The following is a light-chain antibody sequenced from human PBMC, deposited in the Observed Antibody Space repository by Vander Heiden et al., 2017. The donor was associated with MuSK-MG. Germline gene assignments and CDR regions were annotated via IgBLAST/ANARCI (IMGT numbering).Light chain of an antibody. Sequence: EIVLTQSPGTLSLSPGERATLSCRASQSVSSSYLAWYQQNPGQAPRLLICGASSRAIGIPDRFSGSGSGTDFTLTISRLEPEDFAVYYCQQYGSSPMCSFGQGTKLEIK. CDR2: GAS. CDR3: QQYGSSPMCS. J-gene: IGKJ2*04. CDR1: QSVSSSY. V-gene: IGKV3-20*01.